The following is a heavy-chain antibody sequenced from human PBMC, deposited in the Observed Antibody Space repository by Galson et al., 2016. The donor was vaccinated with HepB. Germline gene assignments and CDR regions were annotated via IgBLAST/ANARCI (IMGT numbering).Heavy chain of an antibody. Sequence: SETLSLTCTVSGGSISGYYWSWIRQPPGKGLEWIGYIYNNGSTNYNPSLKSRVTISVDTSKNKFSLNLASVTAADTAMYYSVRGAIIPSAKGNYYAMDVWGQGTPVTVSS. J-gene: IGHJ6*02. D-gene: IGHD2-2*01. V-gene: IGHV4-59*01. CDR3: VRGAIIPSAKGNYYAMDV. CDR2: IYNNGST. CDR1: GGSISGYY.